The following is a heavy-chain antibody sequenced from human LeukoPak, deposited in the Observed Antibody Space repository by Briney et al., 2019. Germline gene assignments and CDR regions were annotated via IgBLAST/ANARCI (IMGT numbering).Heavy chain of an antibody. Sequence: GASVKVSCKASGYTFTSYGISWVRQAPGQGLEWMGWISAYNGNANYAQKLQGRVTMTTDTSTSTAYMELRSLRFDDTAVYYCARDDSSGYQMWFDPWGQGTLVTVSS. CDR3: ARDDSSGYQMWFDP. D-gene: IGHD3-22*01. J-gene: IGHJ5*02. V-gene: IGHV1-18*01. CDR1: GYTFTSYG. CDR2: ISAYNGNA.